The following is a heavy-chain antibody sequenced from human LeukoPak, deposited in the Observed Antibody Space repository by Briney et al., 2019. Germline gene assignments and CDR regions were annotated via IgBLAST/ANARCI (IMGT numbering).Heavy chain of an antibody. D-gene: IGHD4-11*01. CDR3: ARHDSFIPH. CDR1: GLTFNDYA. Sequence: GGSLRRSCAASGLTFNDYAMSWVRQAAGKGLEWVAGISDTGRRTHYTDSVKGRFTISRDDSKKTVSLQMNTLRAEDTSIYFCARHDSFIPHWGQGTLVTVSS. J-gene: IGHJ1*01. V-gene: IGHV3-23*01. CDR2: ISDTGRRT.